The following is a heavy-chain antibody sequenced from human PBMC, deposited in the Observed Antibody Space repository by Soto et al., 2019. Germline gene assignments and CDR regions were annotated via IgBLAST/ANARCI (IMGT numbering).Heavy chain of an antibody. CDR3: ARWGTTGGLDV. CDR1: GFTFRSYV. V-gene: IGHV3-30*19. D-gene: IGHD3-16*01. Sequence: ESGGGVVQPGTSLRVSCVGSGFTFRSYVIHWVRQAPGKGLEWVALTSYDGSDKYYDDSVRGRFTISRDNSRNTVDLQMVSLRLEDTALYYCARWGTTGGLDVWGQGTLVSVSS. J-gene: IGHJ1*01. CDR2: TSYDGSDK.